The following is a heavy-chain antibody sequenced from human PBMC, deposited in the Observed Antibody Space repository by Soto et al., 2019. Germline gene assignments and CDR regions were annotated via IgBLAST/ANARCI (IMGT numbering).Heavy chain of an antibody. CDR3: ASSPSLAAFDI. CDR1: GFTFSSYE. Sequence: LRLSCAASGFTFSSYEMNWVRQAPGKGLEWVSYISSSGSTIYYADSVKGRFTISRDNAKNSLYLQMNSLRAEDTAVYYCASSPSLAAFDIWGQGTMVTVSS. J-gene: IGHJ3*02. CDR2: ISSSGSTI. V-gene: IGHV3-48*03.